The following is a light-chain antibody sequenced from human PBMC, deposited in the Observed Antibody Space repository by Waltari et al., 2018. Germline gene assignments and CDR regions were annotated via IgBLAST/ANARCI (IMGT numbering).Light chain of an antibody. CDR1: QSLLLLRKSGNTY. CDR2: LGF. V-gene: IGKV2-28*01. J-gene: IGKJ2*01. CDR3: MQVLQTPFT. Sequence: DIGMTQSPLSLLVTAGEPASIACRSSQSLLLLRKSGNTYFDGYLQRPGQSPHLLISLGFNRSSGVPDRFSGSGSGTDFTLKISKVEAEDVGIYYCMQVLQTPFTFGQGTKLEIQ.